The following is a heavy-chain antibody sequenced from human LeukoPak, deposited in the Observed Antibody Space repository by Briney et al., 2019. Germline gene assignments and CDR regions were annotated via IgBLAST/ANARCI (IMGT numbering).Heavy chain of an antibody. CDR3: ARDSGYSPDY. D-gene: IGHD3-22*01. J-gene: IGHJ4*02. V-gene: IGHV3-74*01. Sequence: GGSLRLSCAASGIDFSTYWLHLVRQAPRKGLVWVSHINTDGSNTNYAGSVKGRFTISRDNAKNTLYLQINSLRAEDTAVYYCARDSGYSPDYWGQGTLVTVSS. CDR1: GIDFSTYW. CDR2: INTDGSNT.